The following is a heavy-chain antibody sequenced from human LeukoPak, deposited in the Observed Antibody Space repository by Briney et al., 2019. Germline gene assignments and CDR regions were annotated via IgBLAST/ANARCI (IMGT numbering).Heavy chain of an antibody. V-gene: IGHV1-8*01. J-gene: IGHJ6*03. CDR1: GYTFTSFD. Sequence: ASVKVSCKASGYTFTSFDLNWVRQAPGQGLEWVGWINPNNDNADYAQRFQGRVTMTRDTAISTVYMELSSLTYEDTAVYYCARPTSRPSNYYSMDVWGKGTTVTVSS. D-gene: IGHD6-13*01. CDR3: ARPTSRPSNYYSMDV. CDR2: INPNNDNA.